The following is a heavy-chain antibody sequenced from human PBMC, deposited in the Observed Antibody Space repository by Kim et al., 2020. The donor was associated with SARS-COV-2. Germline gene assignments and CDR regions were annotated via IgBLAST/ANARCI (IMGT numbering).Heavy chain of an antibody. CDR3: ARRSGYYYDSSGYLDY. Sequence: AVKSRLTNTRDNAKNSLYLQMNSLRAEDTALYYCARRSGYYYDSSGYLDYWGQGTLVTVSS. D-gene: IGHD3-22*01. J-gene: IGHJ4*02. V-gene: IGHV3-20*03.